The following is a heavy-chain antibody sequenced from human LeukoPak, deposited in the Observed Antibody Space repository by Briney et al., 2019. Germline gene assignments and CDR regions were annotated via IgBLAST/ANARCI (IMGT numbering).Heavy chain of an antibody. Sequence: PGGSLRLSCALSGLTFTRYWVHWVRHAPEKGLVWVSRIKDDGTYTSYADSVKGRFTISRDNAKSTLYLQMNALRGEDTAVYYCASEEGGLDVWGQGTTVTVSS. J-gene: IGHJ6*02. CDR1: GLTFTRYW. CDR3: ASEEGGLDV. CDR2: IKDDGTYT. V-gene: IGHV3-74*01.